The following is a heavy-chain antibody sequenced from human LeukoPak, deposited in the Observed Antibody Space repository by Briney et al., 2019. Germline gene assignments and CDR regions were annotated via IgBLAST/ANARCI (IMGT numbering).Heavy chain of an antibody. CDR3: ARDMAVRGKALGYDY. V-gene: IGHV7-4-1*02. CDR2: INTNTGNP. CDR1: GYTFSSYA. D-gene: IGHD4-23*01. Sequence: ASVKVSYKASGYTFSSYALNWVRQAPGQGLEWMGWINTNTGNPTYAQGFTGRFVFSSDTSVSAAYLQISSLKAEDTAVYHCARDMAVRGKALGYDYWGQGTLVTVSS. J-gene: IGHJ4*02.